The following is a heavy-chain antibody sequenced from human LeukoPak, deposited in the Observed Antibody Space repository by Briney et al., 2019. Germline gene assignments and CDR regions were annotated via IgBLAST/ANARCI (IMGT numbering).Heavy chain of an antibody. CDR2: INPSGSTI. D-gene: IGHD2-2*01. Sequence: PGGSLRLSCEGSGFTFSGYYMSWIRQAPGKGLEWVSYINPSGSTIYYADSVKGRFTISRDNTKKSLDLQMYSLRAEDTAVYYCARVRGSGFCSGSSCAKDPGYYYYTDVWGKGTTVTASS. V-gene: IGHV3-11*01. CDR1: GFTFSGYY. CDR3: ARVRGSGFCSGSSCAKDPGYYYYTDV. J-gene: IGHJ6*03.